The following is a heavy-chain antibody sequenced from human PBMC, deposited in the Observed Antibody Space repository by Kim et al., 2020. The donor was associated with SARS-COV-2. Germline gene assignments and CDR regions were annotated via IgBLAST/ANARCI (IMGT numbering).Heavy chain of an antibody. V-gene: IGHV1-24*01. CDR1: GYTLTELS. D-gene: IGHD5-18*01. Sequence: ASVKVSCKVSGYTLTELSMHWVRQAPGKGLEWMGGFDPEDGETIYAQKFQGRVTMTEDTSTDTAYMELSSLRSEDTAVYYCATKSRRGYSYGYWRWFDPWGQGTLVTVTS. CDR2: FDPEDGET. CDR3: ATKSRRGYSYGYWRWFDP. J-gene: IGHJ5*02.